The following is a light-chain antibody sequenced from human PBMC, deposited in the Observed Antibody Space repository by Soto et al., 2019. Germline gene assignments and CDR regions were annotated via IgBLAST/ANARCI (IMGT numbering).Light chain of an antibody. CDR3: MQGTSWPYT. CDR2: KIS. Sequence: DVVMTQSPLSLSVIPGQPASISCRSSQSPVTSDGNTYLNWFHQRPGQSPRRLIYKISNRDSGVPDRFIGSGSGTEFTLKISRVEAEDVCIYYCMQGTSWPYTFGQGTKLEI. J-gene: IGKJ2*01. CDR1: QSPVTSDGNTY. V-gene: IGKV2-30*01.